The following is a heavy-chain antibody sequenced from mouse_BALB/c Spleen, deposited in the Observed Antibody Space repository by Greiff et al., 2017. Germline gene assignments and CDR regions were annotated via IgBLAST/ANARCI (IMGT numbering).Heavy chain of an antibody. CDR2: INPSTGYT. V-gene: IGHV1-7*01. J-gene: IGHJ1*01. Sequence: VQLQQSGAELAKPGASVKMSCKASGYTFTSYWMHWVKQRPGQGLEWIGYINPSTGYTEYNQKFKDKATLTADKSSSTAYMQLSSLTSEDSAVYYCARTTGTRYFDVWGAGTTVTVSS. CDR3: ARTTGTRYFDV. CDR1: GYTFTSYW. D-gene: IGHD4-1*02.